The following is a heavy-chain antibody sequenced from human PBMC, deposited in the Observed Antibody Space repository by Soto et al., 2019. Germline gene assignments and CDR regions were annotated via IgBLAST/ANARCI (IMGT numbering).Heavy chain of an antibody. D-gene: IGHD2-2*01. V-gene: IGHV1-18*01. CDR2: ISADNGNT. Sequence: ASVKVSCKASGYTFTYYRITWVRQDPGQGLEWMGWISADNGNTNYAQKLQGRVTMTTDTSTNTAHMELRSLRSDDTAVYYCATLYCSTTSCQLDYWGQGTLVTVSS. CDR1: GYTFTYYR. CDR3: ATLYCSTTSCQLDY. J-gene: IGHJ4*02.